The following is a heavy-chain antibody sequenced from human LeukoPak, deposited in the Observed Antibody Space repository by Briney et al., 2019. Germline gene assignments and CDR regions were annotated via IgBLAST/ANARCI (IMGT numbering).Heavy chain of an antibody. CDR1: GFTFDDYA. Sequence: GRSLRLSCAASGFTFDDYAMHWVRQAPVKGLEWVSGISWNSGSIGYADSVKGRFTISRDNAKNSLYLQMNSLRAEDTALYYCAKAKTDYYDSSGYYYAFDYWGQGTLVTVSS. D-gene: IGHD3-22*01. CDR3: AKAKTDYYDSSGYYYAFDY. V-gene: IGHV3-9*01. CDR2: ISWNSGSI. J-gene: IGHJ4*02.